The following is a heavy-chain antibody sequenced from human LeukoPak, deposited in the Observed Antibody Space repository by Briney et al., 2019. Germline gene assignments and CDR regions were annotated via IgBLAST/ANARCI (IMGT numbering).Heavy chain of an antibody. CDR3: ARDLLGNSGSYLRHPNGPPYDY. CDR2: INSDGSST. J-gene: IGHJ4*02. D-gene: IGHD1-26*01. V-gene: IGHV3-74*01. CDR1: GFTFSSYW. Sequence: GGSLRLSCAASGFTFSSYWMHWVRQAPGKGLVWVSRINSDGSSTSYADSVKGRFTISRDNAKNTLYLQMNSLRAEDTAVYYCARDLLGNSGSYLRHPNGPPYDYWGQGTLVTVSS.